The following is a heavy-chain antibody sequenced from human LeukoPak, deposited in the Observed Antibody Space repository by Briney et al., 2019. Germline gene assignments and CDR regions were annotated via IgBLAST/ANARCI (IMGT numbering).Heavy chain of an antibody. J-gene: IGHJ4*02. V-gene: IGHV4-34*01. CDR1: GGSFRGYY. CDR2: INHSGST. D-gene: IGHD5-24*01. CDR3: ARGGGYRYYFDY. Sequence: SETLSLTCGVYGGSFRGYYWSWIRQSPGKGLEGIGEINHSGSTNYNPSLKSRVPISVDTSQNQFSLKLSSVPAADPAVYYCARGGGYRYYFDYWGQGTLVTVSS.